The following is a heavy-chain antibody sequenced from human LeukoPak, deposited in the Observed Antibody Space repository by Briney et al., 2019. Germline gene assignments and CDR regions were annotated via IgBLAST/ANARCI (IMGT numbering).Heavy chain of an antibody. J-gene: IGHJ3*02. D-gene: IGHD2-15*01. CDR1: GYTFTSYG. V-gene: IGHV1-18*01. CDR2: ISPYSGNT. CDR3: AREPHLYCSGGSCYSGVAAFDI. Sequence: ASVQFSCKASGYTFTSYGISSVPQTPGQVLEWMGWISPYSGNTNYAQKLQGRVTMTIDTSTSTAYMELRSLRSDDTAVYYCAREPHLYCSGGSCYSGVAAFDIWVQGTMVTVSS.